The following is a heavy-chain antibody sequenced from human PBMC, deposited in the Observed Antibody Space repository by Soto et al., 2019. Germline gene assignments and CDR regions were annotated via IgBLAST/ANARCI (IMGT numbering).Heavy chain of an antibody. CDR1: GGSISSSSYY. CDR2: IYYSGST. Sequence: SETLSLTCTVSGGSISSSSYYWGWIRQPPGKGLEWIGSIYYSGSTYYNPSLKSRVTISVDTSKNQFSLKLSSVTAADTAVYYCARTYYDFWSGYLEGGYWFDPWGQGTLVTVSS. J-gene: IGHJ5*02. CDR3: ARTYYDFWSGYLEGGYWFDP. V-gene: IGHV4-39*01. D-gene: IGHD3-3*01.